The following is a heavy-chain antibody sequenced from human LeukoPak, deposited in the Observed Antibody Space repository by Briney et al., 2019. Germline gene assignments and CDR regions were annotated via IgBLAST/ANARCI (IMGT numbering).Heavy chain of an antibody. Sequence: TSETLSLTCTVSGGSISSGGYYWSWIRQHPGKGLEWIGYIYYSGSTYYNPSLKSRVTISVDTSKNQFSLKLSSVTAADTAVYYCASGHVDIVATTPFDYWGQGTLVTVSS. V-gene: IGHV4-31*03. D-gene: IGHD5-12*01. J-gene: IGHJ4*02. CDR3: ASGHVDIVATTPFDY. CDR2: IYYSGST. CDR1: GGSISSGGYY.